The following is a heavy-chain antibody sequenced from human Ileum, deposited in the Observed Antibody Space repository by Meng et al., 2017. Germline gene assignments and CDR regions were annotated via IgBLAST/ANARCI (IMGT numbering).Heavy chain of an antibody. D-gene: IGHD2-15*01. Sequence: HVQLQESCQGPVKPSRTLLLTCTVSGGSISSRGYYWSWIRHQPGKGLEWIGYSYYSGSTRYNPSLKSRVTISVDTSQIHFSLKLSSVTAADTAIYYCARAGSCSGDICYYLFEHWGQGTLVTVSS. CDR1: GGSISSRGYY. J-gene: IGHJ4*02. CDR3: ARAGSCSGDICYYLFEH. V-gene: IGHV4-31*02. CDR2: SYYSGST.